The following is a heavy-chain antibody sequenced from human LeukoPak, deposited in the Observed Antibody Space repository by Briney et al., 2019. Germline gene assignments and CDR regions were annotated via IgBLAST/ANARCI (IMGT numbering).Heavy chain of an antibody. Sequence: SETLSLTCAVYGGSFSGYYWSWIRQPQGKGLEWIGEINHSGSTYYNPSLKSRVTISVDTSKNQFSLKLSSVTAADTAVYYCARVRCSGGSCNLDYWGQGTLVTVSS. CDR1: GGSFSGYY. D-gene: IGHD2-15*01. J-gene: IGHJ4*02. V-gene: IGHV4-34*09. CDR2: INHSGST. CDR3: ARVRCSGGSCNLDY.